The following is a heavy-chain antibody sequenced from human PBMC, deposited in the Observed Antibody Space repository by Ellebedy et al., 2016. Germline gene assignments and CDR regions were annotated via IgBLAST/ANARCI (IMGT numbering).Heavy chain of an antibody. CDR1: GGSNYA. CDR3: ASGGRGYFDL. V-gene: IGHV1-69*13. Sequence: ASVKVSCKASGGSNYAITWVRQAPGHGLEWMGGIIPMFGTTNYAQKFQGRLTITADESARTAYMELSSLRSEDLALYYCASGGRGYFDLWGRGTLVTVSS. J-gene: IGHJ2*01. D-gene: IGHD2-15*01. CDR2: IIPMFGTT.